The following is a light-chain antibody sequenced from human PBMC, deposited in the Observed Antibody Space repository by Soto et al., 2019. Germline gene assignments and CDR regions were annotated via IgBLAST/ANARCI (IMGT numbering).Light chain of an antibody. Sequence: QSVLTQPPSVSGAPGQRVTISCTGSSSNIGAGHDVHWYQHLPGTAPKLMIYEVSKRPSGVPDRFSGSKSGNTASLTVSGLQAEDEADYYCSSYAGSNNSGVFGGGTQLTVL. V-gene: IGLV1-40*01. J-gene: IGLJ3*02. CDR2: EVS. CDR3: SSYAGSNNSGV. CDR1: SSNIGAGHD.